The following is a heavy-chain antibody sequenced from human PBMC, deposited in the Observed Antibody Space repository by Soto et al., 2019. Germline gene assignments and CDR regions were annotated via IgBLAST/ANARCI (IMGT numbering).Heavy chain of an antibody. CDR3: ARDGVYGSGGDYYYYYMDV. D-gene: IGHD3-10*01. CDR2: ISYDGSNK. V-gene: IGHV3-30-3*01. Sequence: GGSLRLSCAASGFTFSSYAMRWVRQAPGKGLEWVAVISYDGSNKYYADSVKGRFTISRDNSKNTLYLQMNSLRAEDTAVYYCARDGVYGSGGDYYYYYMDVWGKGTTVTVSS. J-gene: IGHJ6*03. CDR1: GFTFSSYA.